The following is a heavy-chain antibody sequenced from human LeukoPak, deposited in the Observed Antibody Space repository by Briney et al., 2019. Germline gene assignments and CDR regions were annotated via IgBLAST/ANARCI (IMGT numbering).Heavy chain of an antibody. CDR2: ISGSGGST. V-gene: IGHV3-23*01. CDR1: GFTFSNYA. Sequence: GGSLRLSCAASGFTFSNYAMGWVRQAPGKGLEWVSAISGSGGSTYYADSVKGRFTISRDNSWNTLYLQMNSLRAEDTAVYYCAKHRTLYCGSTSCYLSWFDPWGQGTLVTVSS. D-gene: IGHD2-2*01. CDR3: AKHRTLYCGSTSCYLSWFDP. J-gene: IGHJ5*02.